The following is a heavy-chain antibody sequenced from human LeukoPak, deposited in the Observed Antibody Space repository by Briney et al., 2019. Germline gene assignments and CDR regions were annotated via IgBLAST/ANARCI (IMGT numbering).Heavy chain of an antibody. CDR3: ARSGSGSYYDVDY. CDR2: INPNSGGT. Sequence: ASVKVSCKASGGTFSSYTISWVRQAPGQGLEWMGRINPNSGGTNYAQKFQGRVTMTRDTSISTAYMELSRLRSDDTAVYYCARSGSGSYYDVDYWGQGTLVTVSS. CDR1: GGTFSSYT. V-gene: IGHV1-2*06. D-gene: IGHD1-26*01. J-gene: IGHJ4*02.